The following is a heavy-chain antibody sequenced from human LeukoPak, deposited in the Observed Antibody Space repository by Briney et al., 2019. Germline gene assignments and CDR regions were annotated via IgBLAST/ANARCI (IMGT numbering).Heavy chain of an antibody. D-gene: IGHD1-26*01. V-gene: IGHV3-33*06. J-gene: IGHJ4*02. Sequence: PGGSLGLSCAASGFTLSSYGMHWVRQAPGKGLEWVAVIWYDGSNKYYADSVKGRFTISRDNSKNTLYLQMNSLRAEDTAVYYCAKEDRIVGATLFDYRGQGTLVTVSS. CDR1: GFTLSSYG. CDR2: IWYDGSNK. CDR3: AKEDRIVGATLFDY.